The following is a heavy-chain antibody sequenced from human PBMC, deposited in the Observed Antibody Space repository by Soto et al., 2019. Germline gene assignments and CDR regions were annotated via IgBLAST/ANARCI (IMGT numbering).Heavy chain of an antibody. CDR2: ITSGSTI. D-gene: IGHD6-19*01. V-gene: IGHV3-11*01. CDR3: ARAAYSSGWYDYNYGMDV. J-gene: IGHJ6*02. Sequence: QVQLVESGGGLVKPGGSLRLSWAASGFTFSDYYMSWIRQAPGKGLEWVSYITSGSTIYYADSVKGRFTISRDNAKNSLYLQMNCLRAEDTAVYSCARAAYSSGWYDYNYGMDVWGHGATVT. CDR1: GFTFSDYY.